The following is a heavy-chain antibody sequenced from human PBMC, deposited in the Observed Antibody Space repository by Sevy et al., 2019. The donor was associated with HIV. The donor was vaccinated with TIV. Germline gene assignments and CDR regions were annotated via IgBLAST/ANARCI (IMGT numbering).Heavy chain of an antibody. CDR2: IGSSDSTI. CDR1: GFTFSDYY. Sequence: GGSLRLSCAASGFTFSDYYMTWIRQAPGKGLEWVAHIGSSDSTIHYVDSVKGRFTISRDNVNNALFLQMNSLRAEDXXXXXXXXXRLRGLEDWGQGTLVTVSS. D-gene: IGHD3-16*01. CDR3: XXXRLRGLED. V-gene: IGHV3-11*01. J-gene: IGHJ4*02.